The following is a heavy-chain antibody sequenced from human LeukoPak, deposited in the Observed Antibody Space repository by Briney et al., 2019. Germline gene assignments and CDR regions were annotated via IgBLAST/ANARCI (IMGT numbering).Heavy chain of an antibody. D-gene: IGHD6-13*01. V-gene: IGHV3-33*01. CDR1: GFTFSSYG. J-gene: IGHJ4*02. CDR2: IWYDGSNK. CDR3: ARDAAAAGSPFDY. Sequence: PGGSLRLSCAASGFTFSSYGTHWVRQAPGKGLEWVAVIWYDGSNKYYADSVKGRFTISRDNSKNTLYLQMNSLRAEDTAVYYCARDAAAAGSPFDYWGQGTLVTVSS.